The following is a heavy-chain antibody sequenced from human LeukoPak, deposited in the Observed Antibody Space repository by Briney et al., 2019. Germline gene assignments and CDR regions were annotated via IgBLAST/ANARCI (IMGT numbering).Heavy chain of an antibody. V-gene: IGHV3-23*01. J-gene: IGHJ4*02. CDR1: GFTFSTYA. CDR3: AKDSPRARGSGSYFDY. Sequence: GGSLRLSCAASGFTFSTYAMSWVRQAPGKGLEWVSAISGSGGSTYYADSVKGRFTISRDNSKNTLYLQMNSLRAEDTAVYYCAKDSPRARGSGSYFDYWGQGTLVTVSS. CDR2: ISGSGGST. D-gene: IGHD3-10*01.